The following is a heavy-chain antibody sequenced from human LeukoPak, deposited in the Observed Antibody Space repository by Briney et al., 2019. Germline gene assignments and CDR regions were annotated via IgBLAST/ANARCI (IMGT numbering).Heavy chain of an antibody. CDR3: ARYGLERFLFDY. CDR2: IYYSGST. CDR1: GGSISSSSYY. Sequence: SETLSLTCTVSGGSISSSSYYWGWIRQPPGKGLEWIGSIYYSGSTHYNPSLKSRVTISVDTSKNQFSLKLSSVTAADTAVYYCARYGLERFLFDYWGQGTLVTVSS. D-gene: IGHD1-1*01. J-gene: IGHJ4*02. V-gene: IGHV4-39*01.